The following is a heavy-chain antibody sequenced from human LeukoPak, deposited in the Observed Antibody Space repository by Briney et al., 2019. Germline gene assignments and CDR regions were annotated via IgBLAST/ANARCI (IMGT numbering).Heavy chain of an antibody. V-gene: IGHV1-18*01. CDR2: ISGYIGKT. CDR3: ARENSGEHNIAVAGTNGMDV. CDR1: GYTFTSYV. Sequence: ASVKVSCKAPGYTFTSYVINWVRQAPGQGLEWVGWISGYIGKTKYAQKLQGRVTITADESTSTAYMELSSLRSEDTAVYYCARENSGEHNIAVAGTNGMDVWGQGTTVTVSS. D-gene: IGHD6-19*01. J-gene: IGHJ6*02.